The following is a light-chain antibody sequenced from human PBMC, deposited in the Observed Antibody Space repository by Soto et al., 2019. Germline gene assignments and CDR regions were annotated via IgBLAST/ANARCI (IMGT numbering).Light chain of an antibody. Sequence: QSALTQPASVSGAPGQSITSSCTGTSNDVGGYNFVSWYQQHPDKAPRLMIYEVTNRPSGVSDRFSGSKSGNTASLTISGLQAEDEADYYCTSFTSIHTYVFGTGTKVTVL. J-gene: IGLJ1*01. V-gene: IGLV2-14*01. CDR3: TSFTSIHTYV. CDR2: EVT. CDR1: SNDVGGYNF.